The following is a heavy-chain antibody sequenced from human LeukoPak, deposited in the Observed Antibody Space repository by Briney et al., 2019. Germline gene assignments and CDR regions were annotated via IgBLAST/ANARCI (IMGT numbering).Heavy chain of an antibody. J-gene: IGHJ4*02. CDR1: GFTFSSYA. V-gene: IGHV3-23*01. D-gene: IGHD3-10*01. CDR2: ISGSGGST. Sequence: PGGSLRLSCAASGFTFSSYAMSWVRQAPGKGLEWVSAISGSGGSTYYADSVKGRFTISRDNSKNTLYLQMNSLRAEDTAVYYCAKNRPLSRVLKEEFDYWGQGTLVTVSS. CDR3: AKNRPLSRVLKEEFDY.